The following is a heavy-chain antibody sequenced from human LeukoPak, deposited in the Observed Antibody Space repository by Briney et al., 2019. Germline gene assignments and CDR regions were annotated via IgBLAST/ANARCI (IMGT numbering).Heavy chain of an antibody. D-gene: IGHD6-6*01. J-gene: IGHJ6*02. Sequence: SETLSLTCTVSSGSISSYYWSWIRQPPGKGLEWIGYIYYSGSTNYNPSLKSRVTVSVDTSKNQSSLKLSSVTAADTAVYYCARMSGDSSSSINYYYYGMDVWGQGTTVTVSS. V-gene: IGHV4-59*01. CDR3: ARMSGDSSSSINYYYYGMDV. CDR2: IYYSGST. CDR1: SGSISSYY.